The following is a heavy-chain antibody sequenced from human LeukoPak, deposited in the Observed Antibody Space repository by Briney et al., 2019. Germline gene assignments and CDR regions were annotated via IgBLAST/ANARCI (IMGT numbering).Heavy chain of an antibody. CDR1: GDTVSSNSAA. J-gene: IGHJ3*02. V-gene: IGHV6-1*01. Sequence: PSQTLSLTCAISGDTVSSNSAAWNCHRPAQSIGLVWQRRTYYRSKCYNDYAESVKSRITINPDTSKNQFSLQLNSVTPEDTAVYYCARSPNMATIHSPEARPLGGNAFDIWGQGTMVTVSS. CDR3: ARSPNMATIHSPEARPLGGNAFDI. D-gene: IGHD5-24*01. CDR2: TYYRSKCYN.